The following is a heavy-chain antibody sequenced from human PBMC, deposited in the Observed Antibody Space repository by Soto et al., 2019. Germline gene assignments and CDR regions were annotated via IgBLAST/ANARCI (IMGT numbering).Heavy chain of an antibody. CDR1: GFTFSGSA. J-gene: IGHJ3*01. V-gene: IGHV3-73*01. CDR2: IRSKANSFAT. CDR3: TRQHYAALDAFQL. Sequence: EVQLVESGGGWVQPGGSLKIYCAASGFTFSGSAMQWVRQASGKGLEWVGRIRSKANSFATSYGATVKGMFTISRDDSKSTTFLQLNSLKTEDTVLYYCTRQHYAALDAFQLLGLWTMVTVSS. D-gene: IGHD3-16*01.